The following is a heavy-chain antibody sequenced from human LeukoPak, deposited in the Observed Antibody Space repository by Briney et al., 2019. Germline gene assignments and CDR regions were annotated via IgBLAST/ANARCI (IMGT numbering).Heavy chain of an antibody. CDR1: GGSISSSSYY. D-gene: IGHD4-17*01. CDR3: ATDQLFYGDSRGY. CDR2: TYYSGST. V-gene: IGHV4-39*01. J-gene: IGHJ4*02. Sequence: SETLSLTCTVSGGSISSSSYYWGWIRQPPGKGLEWIGSTYYSGSTYYNPSLKSRVTISVDTSKNQFSLKLSSVTAADTAVYYCATDQLFYGDSRGYWGQGTLVTVSS.